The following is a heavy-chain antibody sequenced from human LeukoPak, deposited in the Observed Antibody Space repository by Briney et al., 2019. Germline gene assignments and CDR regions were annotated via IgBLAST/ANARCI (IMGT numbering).Heavy chain of an antibody. CDR2: LENASDT. Sequence: GSLRLSCAASGFTFSSFDMHWVRQPTGQGLEWGSTLENASDTYYPGSVGGRFTLSRDNAKNSLYLHMNSQTAGDTAGYYCVRGPARGKYYYMDVWGKGTTVTVSS. D-gene: IGHD1-1*01. V-gene: IGHV3-13*01. J-gene: IGHJ6*03. CDR1: GFTFSSFD. CDR3: VRGPARGKYYYMDV.